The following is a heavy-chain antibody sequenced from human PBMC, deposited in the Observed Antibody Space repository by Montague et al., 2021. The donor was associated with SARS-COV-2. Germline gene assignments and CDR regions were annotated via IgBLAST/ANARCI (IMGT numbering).Heavy chain of an antibody. D-gene: IGHD3-9*01. Sequence: SETLSLTCTVSGGSISSSNYFWGWIRQPPGKGLEWIGGIDFGGGTXYXXXXKXRVTISVDTSKNQFSLKLTSVTAADTAVYCCARDVGKGFSGYESEGGFDYWGQGTLVTVSS. CDR1: GGSISSSNYF. V-gene: IGHV4-39*07. J-gene: IGHJ4*02. CDR2: IDFGGGT. CDR3: ARDVGKGFSGYESEGGFDY.